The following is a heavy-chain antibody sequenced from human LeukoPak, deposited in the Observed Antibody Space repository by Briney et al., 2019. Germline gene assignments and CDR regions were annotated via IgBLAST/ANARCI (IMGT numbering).Heavy chain of an antibody. D-gene: IGHD1-26*01. V-gene: IGHV4-34*01. CDR1: GGSFSGYY. Sequence: SETLSLTCAVYGGSFSGYYRSWIRQPPGKGLEWIGEINHSGSTNYNPSLKSRVTISVDTSKNQFSLKLSSVTAADTAVYYCARGVNGRSVFGYWGHGTLVTVSS. CDR3: ARGVNGRSVFGY. J-gene: IGHJ4*01. CDR2: INHSGST.